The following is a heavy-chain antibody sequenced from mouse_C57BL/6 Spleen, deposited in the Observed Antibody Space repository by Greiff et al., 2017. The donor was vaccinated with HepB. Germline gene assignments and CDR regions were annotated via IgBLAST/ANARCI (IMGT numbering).Heavy chain of an antibody. D-gene: IGHD3-2*02. CDR2: ISHGGSYT. V-gene: IGHV5-4*01. J-gene: IGHJ2*01. CDR3: ARDSSGYVGDY. Sequence: EVQRVESGGGLVKPGGSLKLSCAASGFTFSSYAMSWVRQTPEKRLEWVATISHGGSYTYYPDNVKGRFTISRDNAKNNLYLQMSHLKSEDTAMYYCARDSSGYVGDYWGQGTTLTVSS. CDR1: GFTFSSYA.